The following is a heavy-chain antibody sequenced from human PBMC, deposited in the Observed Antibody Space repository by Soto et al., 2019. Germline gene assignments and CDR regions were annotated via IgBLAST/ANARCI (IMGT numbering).Heavy chain of an antibody. V-gene: IGHV3-21*01. Sequence: GGALRLSCAASGFTFSSYSMNWVRQAPGKGLEWVSSISSSSYIYYADSVKGRFTISRDNAKNSLYLQMNSLRAEDTAVYYCARDVQQLASYWGQGTLVTVSS. D-gene: IGHD6-13*01. CDR1: GFTFSSYS. J-gene: IGHJ4*02. CDR3: ARDVQQLASY. CDR2: ISSSSYI.